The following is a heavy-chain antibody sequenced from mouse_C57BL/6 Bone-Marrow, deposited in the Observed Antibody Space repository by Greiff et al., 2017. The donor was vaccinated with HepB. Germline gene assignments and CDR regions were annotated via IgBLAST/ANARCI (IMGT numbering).Heavy chain of an antibody. CDR3: ARRAGAY. Sequence: EVHLVESGGDLVKPGGSLKLSCAASGFTFSSYGMSWVRQTPDKRLEWVATISSGGSYTYYPDSVKGRFTIARDNAKNTLYLQMSSVKSEDTAMCYCARRAGAYWGQGTLVTVSA. CDR2: ISSGGSYT. V-gene: IGHV5-6*01. CDR1: GFTFSSYG. J-gene: IGHJ3*01.